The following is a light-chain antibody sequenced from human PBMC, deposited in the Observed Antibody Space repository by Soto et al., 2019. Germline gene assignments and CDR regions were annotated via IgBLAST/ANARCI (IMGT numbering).Light chain of an antibody. CDR3: QQYGSSPWT. V-gene: IGKV3-20*01. J-gene: IGKJ1*01. CDR2: GAS. Sequence: EIVLTQSPGTLSLSPGERATLSCRASQSVSSNFLAWYQQKPGQAPRLLIYGASSRATGIPDRFSGSGSGTDFTLTISRLEREDFAVYYCQQYGSSPWTFGQGTKREI. CDR1: QSVSSNF.